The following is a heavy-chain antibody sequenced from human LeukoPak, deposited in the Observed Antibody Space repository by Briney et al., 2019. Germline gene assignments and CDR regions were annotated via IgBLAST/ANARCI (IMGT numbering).Heavy chain of an antibody. CDR1: GGSISSSSYY. V-gene: IGHV4-39*07. J-gene: IGHJ4*02. Sequence: SETLSLTCTVSGGSISSSSYYWGWIRQPPGKGLEWIGSIYYSGSTYYNPSLKSRVTISVDTSKNQFSLKLSSVTAADTAVYYCASGGSYLPFDYWGQGTLVTVSS. D-gene: IGHD1-26*01. CDR3: ASGGSYLPFDY. CDR2: IYYSGST.